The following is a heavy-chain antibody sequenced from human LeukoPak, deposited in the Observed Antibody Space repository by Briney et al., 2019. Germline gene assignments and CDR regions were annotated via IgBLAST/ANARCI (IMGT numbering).Heavy chain of an antibody. Sequence: SETLSLTCTVSGGSISSYYWSWIRQPPGKGLEWIGYIYYSGSTNYNPSLKSRVTISVDTSKNQFSLKLSSVTAADTAVYYCARGRGDDYGSGSYRLWGQGTLVTVSS. J-gene: IGHJ4*02. CDR3: ARGRGDDYGSGSYRL. V-gene: IGHV4-59*01. D-gene: IGHD3-10*01. CDR2: IYYSGST. CDR1: GGSISSYY.